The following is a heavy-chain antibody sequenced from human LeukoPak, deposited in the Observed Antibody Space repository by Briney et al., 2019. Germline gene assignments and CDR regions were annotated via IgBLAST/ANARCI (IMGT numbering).Heavy chain of an antibody. CDR1: GYTFTGYY. V-gene: IGHV1-2*02. CDR3: ARAWLRLNPYFDY. J-gene: IGHJ4*02. Sequence: GASVKVSCKASGYTFTGYYMHWVRQAPGQGLEWMGWINPNSGGTNYAQKFQGRVTMTGDTSISTSYMELSRLRSDDTAVYYCARAWLRLNPYFDYWGQGTLVTVSS. CDR2: INPNSGGT. D-gene: IGHD5-12*01.